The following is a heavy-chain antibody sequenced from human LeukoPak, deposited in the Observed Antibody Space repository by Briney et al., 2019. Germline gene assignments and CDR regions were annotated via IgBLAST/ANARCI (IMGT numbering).Heavy chain of an antibody. CDR2: IYHSGST. J-gene: IGHJ5*02. D-gene: IGHD4-23*01. V-gene: IGHV4-4*02. CDR1: GGSISSSNW. CDR3: ARDNSIADRGWWFDP. Sequence: SETLSLTCAVSGGSISSSNWWSWVRPPPGKGLEWIGEIYHSGSTNYSPSLKSRVTISVDKSKNQFSLKLSSVTAADTAVYYCARDNSIADRGWWFDPWGQGTLVTVSS.